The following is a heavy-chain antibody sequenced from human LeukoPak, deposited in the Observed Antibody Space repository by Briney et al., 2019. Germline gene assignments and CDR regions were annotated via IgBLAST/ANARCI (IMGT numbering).Heavy chain of an antibody. D-gene: IGHD5-18*01. CDR3: AREGIVRGYSYGYSRFFDY. V-gene: IGHV3-53*01. CDR2: IYSGGST. CDR1: GFTVSSNY. J-gene: IGHJ4*02. Sequence: PGGSLRLSCAASGFTVSSNYMSWVRQAPGKGLEWVSVIYSGGSTYYADSVKGRFTISRDNSKNTLYLQMNSLRAEDTAVYYCAREGIVRGYSYGYSRFFDYWGQGTLVTVSS.